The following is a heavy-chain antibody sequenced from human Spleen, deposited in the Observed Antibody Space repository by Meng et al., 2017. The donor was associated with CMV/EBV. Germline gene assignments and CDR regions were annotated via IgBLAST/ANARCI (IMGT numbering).Heavy chain of an antibody. CDR3: ARDSGAMVGAKTRAFDI. D-gene: IGHD1-26*01. J-gene: IGHJ3*02. CDR2: ISYDGSNK. V-gene: IGHV3-30-3*01. CDR1: GFTFSSYA. Sequence: GGSLRLSCAASGFTFSSYAMHWARQAPGKGLEWVAVISYDGSNKYYADSVKGRFTISRDNSKNTLYLQMNSLRAEDTAVYYCARDSGAMVGAKTRAFDIWGQGTMVTVSS.